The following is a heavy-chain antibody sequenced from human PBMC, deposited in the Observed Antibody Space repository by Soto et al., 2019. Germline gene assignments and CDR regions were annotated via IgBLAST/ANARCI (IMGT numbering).Heavy chain of an antibody. CDR1: GFTFSSYA. CDR2: ISGSGGRT. CDR3: AKDPGAVAGMGGHFDY. D-gene: IGHD6-19*01. Sequence: EVQLLESGGGLVQPGGSLRLSCAASGFTFSSYAMSWVRQAPGKGLEWVSAISGSGGRTYSADSVKGRFTVSRDHSKNTLHLQMNSLGAEDTAVYYSAKDPGAVAGMGGHFDYWGQGTLVTVSS. J-gene: IGHJ4*02. V-gene: IGHV3-23*01.